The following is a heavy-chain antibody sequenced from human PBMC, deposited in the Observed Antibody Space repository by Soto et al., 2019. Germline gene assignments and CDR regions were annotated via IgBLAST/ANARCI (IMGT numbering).Heavy chain of an antibody. J-gene: IGHJ4*02. D-gene: IGHD2-15*01. CDR3: AASQKGYYCNYYGH. CDR2: VFYTGFT. V-gene: IGHV4-39*05. Sequence: PSETPSLTPAAYGTSISGSYYYWAWLRQSPGKGPESMGAVFYTGFTPYTPSLKSRVSVSVDTSKSQFSLKRSAVTAADTAVYYCAASQKGYYCNYYGHCGQLALVTTSS. CDR1: GTSISGSYYY.